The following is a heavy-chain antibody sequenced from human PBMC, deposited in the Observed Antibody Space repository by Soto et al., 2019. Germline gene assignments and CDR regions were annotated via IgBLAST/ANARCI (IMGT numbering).Heavy chain of an antibody. CDR2: IIPIFGTA. D-gene: IGHD2-2*01. CDR3: ERGLSCSSTSCSGYFDL. J-gene: IGHJ2*01. V-gene: IGHV1-69*06. Sequence: QVQLVQSGAEVKKPGSSVKVSCKASGGTFSSYAISWVRQAPGQGLEWMGGIIPIFGTANYAQKFQGRVTITADKSTSTAYMELSSLRPEDTAVYYCERGLSCSSTSCSGYFDLWGRGTLVTVSS. CDR1: GGTFSSYA.